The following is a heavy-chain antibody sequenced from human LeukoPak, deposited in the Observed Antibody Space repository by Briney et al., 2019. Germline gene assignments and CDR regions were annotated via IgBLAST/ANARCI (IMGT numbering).Heavy chain of an antibody. CDR1: GGSISSGGYY. CDR3: ARSINFDY. CDR2: IYTSGST. V-gene: IGHV4-61*02. D-gene: IGHD3-10*01. J-gene: IGHJ4*02. Sequence: SQTLSLTCTVSGGSISSGGYYWSWIRQHPGKGLEWIGRIYTSGSTNYNPSLKSRVTMSVDTSKNQFSLKLSSVTAADTAVYYCARSINFDYWGQGTLVTVSS.